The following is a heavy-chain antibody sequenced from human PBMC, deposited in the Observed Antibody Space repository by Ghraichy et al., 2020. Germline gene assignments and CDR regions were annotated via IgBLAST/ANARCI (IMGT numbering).Heavy chain of an antibody. CDR3: ARDGWFGELYGY. CDR1: GYTLTGYY. D-gene: IGHD3-10*01. CDR2: INPNSGGT. Sequence: ASVKVSCKASGYTLTGYYMHWVRQAPGQGLEWMGWINPNSGGTNYAQKFQGRVTMTRDTSISTAYMELSRLRSDDTAVYYCARDGWFGELYGYWGQGTLVTVSS. V-gene: IGHV1-2*02. J-gene: IGHJ4*02.